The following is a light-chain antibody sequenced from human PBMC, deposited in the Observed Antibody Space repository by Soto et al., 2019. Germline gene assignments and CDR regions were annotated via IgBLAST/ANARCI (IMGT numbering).Light chain of an antibody. V-gene: IGKV3-20*01. CDR3: QQYVSSPWA. J-gene: IGKJ1*01. Sequence: EIVLAQSPGTLSLSPGERATLSCRASQSFTNSFVAWYQQKPGPAPRLLIYGASRRATGIPDRFTGSGSGTDFTLTISRLEPEDFAVYYCQQYVSSPWAFGQGTKVDI. CDR2: GAS. CDR1: QSFTNSF.